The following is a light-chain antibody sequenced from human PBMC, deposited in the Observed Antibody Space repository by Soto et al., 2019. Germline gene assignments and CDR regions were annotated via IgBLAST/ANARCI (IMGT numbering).Light chain of an antibody. Sequence: DIQMTQSPSSLSASVGDRVTITCRASQSISSYLNWYQQKPGKAPKLLIYDASNLETGVPSRFSGSGSGTEFSLTISSLQPDDFATYFCQQYDSFSITFGQGTRLEIK. CDR2: DAS. V-gene: IGKV1-33*01. CDR1: QSISSY. J-gene: IGKJ5*01. CDR3: QQYDSFSIT.